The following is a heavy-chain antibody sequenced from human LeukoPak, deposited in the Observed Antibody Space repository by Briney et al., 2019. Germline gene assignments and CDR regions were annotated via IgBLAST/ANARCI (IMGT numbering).Heavy chain of an antibody. V-gene: IGHV3-53*01. Sequence: PGGSLRLSCAASGFTVSTNYMSWVRQAPGKGLEWVSVIYSGGTTYYADSVKGRFTISRDNSNNTLYLQMNSLRAEDTAVYYCARAPSFDYWGQGTLVTVSS. CDR3: ARAPSFDY. CDR1: GFTVSTNY. CDR2: IYSGGTT. J-gene: IGHJ4*02.